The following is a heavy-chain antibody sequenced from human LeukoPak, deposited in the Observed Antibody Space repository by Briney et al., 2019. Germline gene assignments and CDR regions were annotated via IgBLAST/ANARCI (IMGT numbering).Heavy chain of an antibody. D-gene: IGHD3-9*01. J-gene: IGHJ6*03. CDR2: IYSGGST. CDR1: GFTVSSNH. CDR3: ARRLVTNYYYYYMDV. V-gene: IGHV3-66*01. Sequence: PGGSLRLSCAASGFTVSSNHMSWVRQAPGKGLEWVSVIYSGGSTHYTDSVKGRFTISRDNSKNTLYLQMNSLRAEDTAVYYCARRLVTNYYYYYMDVWGKGTTVTISS.